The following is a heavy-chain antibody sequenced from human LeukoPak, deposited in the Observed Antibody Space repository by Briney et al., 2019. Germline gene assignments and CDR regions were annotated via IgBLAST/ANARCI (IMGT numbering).Heavy chain of an antibody. Sequence: VASVKVSCKASGYTFTSYDINWVRQATGQGLEWMGWMNPNSGNTGYAQKFQGRVTITRNTSISTAYMELSSLRSEDTAVYYCARGTIDYSNYPPYYYYYMDVWGKGTTVTVSS. CDR3: ARGTIDYSNYPPYYYYYMDV. J-gene: IGHJ6*03. CDR1: GYTFTSYD. CDR2: MNPNSGNT. V-gene: IGHV1-8*03. D-gene: IGHD4-11*01.